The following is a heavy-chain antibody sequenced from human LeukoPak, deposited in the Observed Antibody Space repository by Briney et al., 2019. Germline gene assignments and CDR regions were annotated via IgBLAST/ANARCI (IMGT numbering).Heavy chain of an antibody. Sequence: GSPLRPSCGPLGITFSSYAMHGVPQAPGKAREWVAVISYDARNKYYAYYVKRRFTSSRDNSHHPLYLQMHSLRAEDPAVYYCAREGVGSSTSQDDLDIWGQGTKLTVSS. J-gene: IGHJ3*02. D-gene: IGHD2-2*01. V-gene: IGHV3-30*01. CDR2: ISYDARNK. CDR3: AREGVGSSTSQDDLDI. CDR1: GITFSSYA.